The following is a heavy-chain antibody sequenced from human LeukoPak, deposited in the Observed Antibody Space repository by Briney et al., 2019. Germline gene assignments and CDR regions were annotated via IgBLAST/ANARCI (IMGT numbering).Heavy chain of an antibody. J-gene: IGHJ4*02. CDR2: INAGNGNT. CDR3: ARGSYRYTNDY. D-gene: IGHD3-16*02. CDR1: GYTFTSYG. V-gene: IGHV1-3*01. Sequence: ASVKVSCTASGYTFTSYGISWVRQAPGQRLEWMGWINAGNGNTKYSQKFQGRVTITRDTSASTAYMELSSLRSEDTAVYYCARGSYRYTNDYWGQGTLVTVSS.